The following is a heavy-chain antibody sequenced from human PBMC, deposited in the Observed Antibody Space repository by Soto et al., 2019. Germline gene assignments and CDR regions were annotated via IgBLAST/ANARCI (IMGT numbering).Heavy chain of an antibody. Sequence: SETLSLTCTVSGGSISSYYWSWIRQPPGKGLEWIGYIYYSGSTNYNPSLKSRVTISVDTSKNQFSLKLSSVTAADTAVYYCARGAPYYDFWSGYYLCYYFDYWGQGTLVTVSS. D-gene: IGHD3-3*01. CDR1: GGSISSYY. CDR2: IYYSGST. V-gene: IGHV4-59*12. J-gene: IGHJ4*02. CDR3: ARGAPYYDFWSGYYLCYYFDY.